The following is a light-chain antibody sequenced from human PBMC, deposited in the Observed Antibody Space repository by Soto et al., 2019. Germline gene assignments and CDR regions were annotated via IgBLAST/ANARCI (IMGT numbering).Light chain of an antibody. Sequence: EIVLTQSPATLALSPGDRATLSCGASQSVGSRYLAWYQQKPGLAPRLLIYDASSRATGIPDRFSGSGSGTDVTLSIRRVEPEDFAVYYWQQYGSSPLTFGQGTRLEIK. J-gene: IGKJ5*01. CDR2: DAS. V-gene: IGKV3D-20*01. CDR1: QSVGSRY. CDR3: QQYGSSPLT.